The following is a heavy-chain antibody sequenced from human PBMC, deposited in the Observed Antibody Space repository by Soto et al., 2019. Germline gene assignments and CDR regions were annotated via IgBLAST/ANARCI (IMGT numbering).Heavy chain of an antibody. CDR1: GFTFSSYA. V-gene: IGHV3-30-3*01. CDR3: ARDIRITMVRGVIIHNDAFDI. CDR2: ISYDGSNK. D-gene: IGHD3-10*01. J-gene: IGHJ3*02. Sequence: PVGSLRLSCAASGFTFSSYAMHWVRQAPGKGLEWVAVISYDGSNKYYADSVKGRFTISRDNSKNTLYLQMNSLRAEDTAVYYCARDIRITMVRGVIIHNDAFDIWGQGTMVTVSS.